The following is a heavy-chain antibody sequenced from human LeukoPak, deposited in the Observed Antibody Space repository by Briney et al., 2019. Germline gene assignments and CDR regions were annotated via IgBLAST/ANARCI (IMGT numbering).Heavy chain of an antibody. CDR3: ARGPSGYHNT. Sequence: PGGSLRLSCAASGFTVSNHWMHWVRQAPGKGLVWVSRIKSDGSSTSYADSVKGRFTISRDNSKNTLYLQMNSLRAEDTAVYYCARGPSGYHNTGGQGTLVTVSS. CDR1: GFTVSNHW. D-gene: IGHD5-12*01. J-gene: IGHJ4*02. V-gene: IGHV3-74*01. CDR2: IKSDGSST.